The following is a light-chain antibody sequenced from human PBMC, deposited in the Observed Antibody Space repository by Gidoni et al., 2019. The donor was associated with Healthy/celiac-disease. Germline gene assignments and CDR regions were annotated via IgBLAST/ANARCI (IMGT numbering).Light chain of an antibody. CDR1: QSISSY. J-gene: IGKJ2*01. V-gene: IGKV1-39*01. CDR3: QQSYSTLYT. Sequence: DIQMTQSPSSLSASVGDRVTITCRASQSISSYLNWYQQKPGKAPKLLIYAASSLQSGVPSRFSGSGSVKDFTLTISSLQPEDFATYYCQQSYSTLYTFGQGTKLEIK. CDR2: AAS.